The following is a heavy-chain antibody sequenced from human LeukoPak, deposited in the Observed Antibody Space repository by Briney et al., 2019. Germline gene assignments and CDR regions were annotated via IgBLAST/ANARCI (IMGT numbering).Heavy chain of an antibody. V-gene: IGHV4-59*12. J-gene: IGHJ6*02. Sequence: PSETLSLTCTVSGGSISSYYWSWIRQPPGKGLEWIGYIYYSGSTHYNPSLKSRVTISVDTSKNQFSLKLSSVTAADTAVYYCASSPPVGGEREDYDFWSGYYWGMDVWGQGTTVTVSS. D-gene: IGHD3-3*01. CDR3: ASSPPVGGEREDYDFWSGYYWGMDV. CDR2: IYYSGST. CDR1: GGSISSYY.